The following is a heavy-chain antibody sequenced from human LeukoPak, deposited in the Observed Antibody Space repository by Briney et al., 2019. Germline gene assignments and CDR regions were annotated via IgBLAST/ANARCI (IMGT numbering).Heavy chain of an antibody. CDR1: GFSLRTSGGG. D-gene: IGHD6-19*01. V-gene: IGHV2-5*02. J-gene: IGHJ5*02. CDR2: IYWDDDK. CDR3: AHSIAVAGTEWFDP. Sequence: SGPTLVKPTQTLTLTCTFSGFSLRTSGGGVGWIRQPPGKALEWLALIYWDDDKRYSPSLKSRLTITKDTSKNQVVLTMTNMDPVDTATYYCAHSIAVAGTEWFDPWGQGTLVTVSS.